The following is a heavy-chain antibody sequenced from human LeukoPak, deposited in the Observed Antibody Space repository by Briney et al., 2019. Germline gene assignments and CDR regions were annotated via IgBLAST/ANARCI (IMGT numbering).Heavy chain of an antibody. CDR3: ARHRRTRAFDI. J-gene: IGHJ3*02. V-gene: IGHV4-59*08. CDR2: IYYSGST. CDR1: GGSISSYY. Sequence: SETLSLTCTISGGSISSYYWSWIRQPPGKGLEWIGYIYYSGSTNYNPSLKSRVTISVDTSKNQFSLKLSSVIAADTAVYYCARHRRTRAFDIWGQGTMVTVSS.